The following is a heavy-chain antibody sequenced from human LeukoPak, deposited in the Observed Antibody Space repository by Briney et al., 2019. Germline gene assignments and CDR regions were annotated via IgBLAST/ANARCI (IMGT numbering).Heavy chain of an antibody. V-gene: IGHV4-38-2*01. Sequence: SETLSLTCAVSRYSITRGYYWAWIRPPPGKGLEWIGSIYHSGNTYYNPSLKSRLTMSVDTSKNRFSLNLRSVTAADTAVYFCARAYSSTWYGGDTSDIWGQGTMVTVSS. D-gene: IGHD2-2*01. J-gene: IGHJ3*02. CDR2: IYHSGNT. CDR1: RYSITRGYY. CDR3: ARAYSSTWYGGDTSDI.